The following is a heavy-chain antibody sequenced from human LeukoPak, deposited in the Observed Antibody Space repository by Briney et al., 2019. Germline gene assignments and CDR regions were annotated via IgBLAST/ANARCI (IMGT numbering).Heavy chain of an antibody. D-gene: IGHD3-22*01. CDR3: AKAAIGGYYYDSSGYYFDY. Sequence: PGGSLRLSCAASGFTFNTYAMSWVGQAPGKGLEWVSGISGSGGSTYYADSVKGRFTISRDNSKNPLYLQMNSLRAEDTAIYYCAKAAIGGYYYDSSGYYFDYWGQGTLVTVSS. CDR2: ISGSGGST. J-gene: IGHJ4*02. CDR1: GFTFNTYA. V-gene: IGHV3-23*01.